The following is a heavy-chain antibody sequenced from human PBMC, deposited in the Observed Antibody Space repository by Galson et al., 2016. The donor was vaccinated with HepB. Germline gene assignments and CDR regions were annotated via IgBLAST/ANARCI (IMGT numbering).Heavy chain of an antibody. CDR3: AKEGGPTDRFDY. D-gene: IGHD1-26*01. CDR1: GYTFTSYG. CDR2: ISTYSGNT. J-gene: IGHJ4*02. V-gene: IGHV1-18*01. Sequence: SVKVSCKASGYTFTSYGISWVRQAPGQGLEWMGWISTYSGNTNYGKRLQGRVTMTTDTSTSTAYMALGSLRFADTAVYYWAKEGGPTDRFDYWGQGTLVTVSS.